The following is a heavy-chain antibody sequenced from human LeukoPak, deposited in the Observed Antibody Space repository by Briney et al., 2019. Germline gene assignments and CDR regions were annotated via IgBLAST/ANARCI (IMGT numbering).Heavy chain of an antibody. CDR2: IIPFFGTA. V-gene: IGHV1-69*13. Sequence: SVKVSCTASGGTFSSHALSWVRQAPGQGLEWMGGIIPFFGTANYAQRFQGRVTITADESTSTAYMEMSSLRSEDTAVYYCARDRVDCSSTTCSDYYHYYNMDVWGKGTTVTVYS. D-gene: IGHD2-2*01. CDR1: GGTFSSHA. J-gene: IGHJ6*03. CDR3: ARDRVDCSSTTCSDYYHYYNMDV.